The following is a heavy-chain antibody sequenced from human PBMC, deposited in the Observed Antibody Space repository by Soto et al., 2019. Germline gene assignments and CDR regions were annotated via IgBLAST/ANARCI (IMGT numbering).Heavy chain of an antibody. CDR1: GGSISSSNW. V-gene: IGHV4-4*02. CDR3: AGDYAGTPPSGMDV. Sequence: QVQLQESGPGLVKPSGTLSLTCAVSGGSISSSNWWSWVRHPPGKGLEWIGEIYHSGSTNYNPSVKRRVTISVDKSNNQFSLRLGSVTAADTAVYYCAGDYAGTPPSGMDVWGQGTTVTVSS. CDR2: IYHSGST. D-gene: IGHD1-7*01. J-gene: IGHJ6*02.